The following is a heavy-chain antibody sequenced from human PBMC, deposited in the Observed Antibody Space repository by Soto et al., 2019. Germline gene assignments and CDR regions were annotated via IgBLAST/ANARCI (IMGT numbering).Heavy chain of an antibody. J-gene: IGHJ6*02. Sequence: ASVKVSCKASGYTFTTYGISWVRQAPGQGLEWMGWISPYNGTTKYAEKFQGEMTMTTDTATSTAYMDLRSLRSDDTAVYYCARDGERDTGLNFYYYLHGMDAWGQGTRVTV. D-gene: IGHD1-1*01. V-gene: IGHV1-18*04. CDR2: ISPYNGTT. CDR1: GYTFTTYG. CDR3: ARDGERDTGLNFYYYLHGMDA.